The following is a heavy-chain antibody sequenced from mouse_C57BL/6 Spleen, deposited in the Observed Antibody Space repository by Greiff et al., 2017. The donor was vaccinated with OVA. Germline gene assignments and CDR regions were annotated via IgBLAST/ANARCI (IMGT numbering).Heavy chain of an antibody. CDR2: INPNNGGT. V-gene: IGHV1-26*01. J-gene: IGHJ1*03. CDR3: ARGGYYDGSSYWYFDV. D-gene: IGHD1-1*01. Sequence: VQLQQSGPELVKPGASVKISCKASGYTFTDYYMNWVKQSHGKSLEWIGDINPNNGGTSYNQKFKGKATLTVDKSSSTAYMELRSLTSEDSAVYYGARGGYYDGSSYWYFDVWGTGTTVTVSS. CDR1: GYTFTDYY.